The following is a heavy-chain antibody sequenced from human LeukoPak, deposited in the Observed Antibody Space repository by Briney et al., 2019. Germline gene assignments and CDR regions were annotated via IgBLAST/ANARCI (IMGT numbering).Heavy chain of an antibody. CDR3: ARVNYDSRGYYYDY. J-gene: IGHJ4*02. D-gene: IGHD3-22*01. CDR1: GGSISNDGYY. CDR2: IYYSAST. V-gene: IGHV4-31*03. Sequence: KPSETLSLTCTVSGGSISNDGYYWSWNRQHQGQGLIWIVYIYYSASTYHNPSLKGRVTISVDTSKYQFCLKLSSVTAADTAVYYCARVNYDSRGYYYDYWGQGTLVTVSS.